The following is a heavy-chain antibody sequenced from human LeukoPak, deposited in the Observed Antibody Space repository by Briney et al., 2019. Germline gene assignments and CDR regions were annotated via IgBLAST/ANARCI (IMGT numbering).Heavy chain of an antibody. CDR2: IYTSGST. V-gene: IGHV4-4*07. CDR3: ARGLYCSSTSCYTSDAFDI. CDR1: GGSISSYY. J-gene: IGHJ3*02. Sequence: SETLSHTCTVSGGSISSYYWSWIRQTAGKGLEWIGRIYTSGSTNYNPSLKSRVTMSVDTSKNQFSLKLSSVTAADTAVYYCARGLYCSSTSCYTSDAFDIWGQGTMVTVSS. D-gene: IGHD2-2*02.